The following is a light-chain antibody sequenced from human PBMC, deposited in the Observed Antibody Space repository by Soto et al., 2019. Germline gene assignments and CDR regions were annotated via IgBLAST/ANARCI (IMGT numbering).Light chain of an antibody. CDR1: QSVSTNY. CDR2: GAS. V-gene: IGKV3-20*01. Sequence: EIVLTQSPGTLSWSPWDRATLSCRASQSVSTNYLAWYQQKPGQAPRLLLYGASSRAIGIPVRFSGSGSGTDCTLTISRLEPEDFAVYYCQQYDTSPPLTFGGGTKVEIK. CDR3: QQYDTSPPLT. J-gene: IGKJ4*01.